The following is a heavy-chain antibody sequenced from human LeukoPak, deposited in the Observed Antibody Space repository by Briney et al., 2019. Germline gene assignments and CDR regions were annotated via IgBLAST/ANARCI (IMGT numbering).Heavy chain of an antibody. V-gene: IGHV3-30*02. J-gene: IGHJ4*02. CDR2: IRYDGSNK. Sequence: PGGSLRLSCAASGFTFSSYGMHWVRQAPGRGLEWVAFIRYDGSNKYYADSAKGRFTISRDNSKNTLYLQMNSLRAEDTAVYYCAKDSTTVTTAYFDYWGQGTLVTVSS. CDR1: GFTFSSYG. D-gene: IGHD4-11*01. CDR3: AKDSTTVTTAYFDY.